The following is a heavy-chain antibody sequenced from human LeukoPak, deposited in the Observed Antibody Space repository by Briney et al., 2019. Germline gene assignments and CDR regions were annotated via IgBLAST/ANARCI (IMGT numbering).Heavy chain of an antibody. Sequence: SETLSLTCTVSGGSISSYYWTWTRQPPGKGLEWIGYIYYSGSTNYNPSLKGRVTISVDTSKNQFSLKLSSVTAADTAVYFCARAPIVVVPAAIHPGWFDPWGQGTLVTVSS. D-gene: IGHD2-2*02. V-gene: IGHV4-59*01. CDR2: IYYSGST. CDR3: ARAPIVVVPAAIHPGWFDP. J-gene: IGHJ5*02. CDR1: GGSISSYY.